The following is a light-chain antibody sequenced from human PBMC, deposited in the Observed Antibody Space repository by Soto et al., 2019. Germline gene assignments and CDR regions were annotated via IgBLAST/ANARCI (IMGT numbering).Light chain of an antibody. CDR2: AAS. CDR1: QTISSW. J-gene: IGKJ1*01. CDR3: QQSYSTPVT. V-gene: IGKV1-39*01. Sequence: DIQMTQSPSTLSASVGDRVTITCRASQTISSWLAWYQQKPGKAPKLLIYAASTLQSGVPSRFSGSGSGTDFSLTIGSLQPEDFATYYCQQSYSTPVTFGQGTKVDIK.